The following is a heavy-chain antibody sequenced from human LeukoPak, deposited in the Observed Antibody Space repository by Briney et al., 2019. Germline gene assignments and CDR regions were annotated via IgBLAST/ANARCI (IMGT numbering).Heavy chain of an antibody. D-gene: IGHD5-18*01. Sequence: GGSLRLSCAASGFSFNSHGMHWVRQAPGKGLDWVAVISYDGSNTYYADSVKGRFTISRDNSKNTLDLQMNSLRAEDTAVYYCAKDRDSYGLSGYFDLWGRGTLVSASS. CDR3: AKDRDSYGLSGYFDL. CDR1: GFSFNSHG. J-gene: IGHJ2*01. V-gene: IGHV3-30*18. CDR2: ISYDGSNT.